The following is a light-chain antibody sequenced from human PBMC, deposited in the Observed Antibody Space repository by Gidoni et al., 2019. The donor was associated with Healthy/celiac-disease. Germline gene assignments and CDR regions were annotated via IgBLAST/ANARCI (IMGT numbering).Light chain of an antibody. J-gene: IGKJ1*01. CDR3: QQYNSYPWT. CDR2: KAS. Sequence: IQMTQSPSPLSASVGDRVTITCRASQSISSWLAWYQQKPGKDPKLLIYKASSLESGVPSRFSGSGSGTEFTLTISSLQPDDFATYYCQQYNSYPWTFGQGTKVEIK. CDR1: QSISSW. V-gene: IGKV1-5*03.